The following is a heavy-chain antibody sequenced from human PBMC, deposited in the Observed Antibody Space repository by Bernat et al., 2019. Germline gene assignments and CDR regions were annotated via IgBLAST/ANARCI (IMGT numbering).Heavy chain of an antibody. CDR2: ISSSSSSYI. V-gene: IGHV3-21*05. Sequence: EVQLVESGGGLVKPGGSLRLSCAASGFTFSSYSMNWVRQAPGKGLEWVSYISSSSSSYIYYADSVKGRFTISRDNAKNSLYLQMNSLRAEDTAVYYCAREGAGIAAAGWFDPWGQGTLVTVSS. CDR1: GFTFSSYS. D-gene: IGHD6-13*01. J-gene: IGHJ5*02. CDR3: AREGAGIAAAGWFDP.